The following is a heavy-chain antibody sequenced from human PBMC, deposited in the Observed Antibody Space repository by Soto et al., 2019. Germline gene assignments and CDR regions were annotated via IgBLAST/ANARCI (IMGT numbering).Heavy chain of an antibody. V-gene: IGHV3-33*01. CDR2: IWYDGSNK. D-gene: IGHD3-10*01. CDR1: GFSFSSYG. J-gene: IGHJ4*02. CDR3: ARDGGYGSGSREYY. Sequence: QVQLVESGGGVVQPGRSLRLSCAASGFSFSSYGMHWVRQAPGKGLEWVAIIWYDGSNKYYGDSVKGRFTISRDNSKNTLYLQMNSLRADDTAVYYGARDGGYGSGSREYYWGQGTLVTVSS.